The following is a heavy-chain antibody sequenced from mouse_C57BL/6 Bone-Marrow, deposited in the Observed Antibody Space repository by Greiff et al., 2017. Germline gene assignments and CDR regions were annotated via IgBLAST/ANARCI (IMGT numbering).Heavy chain of an antibody. J-gene: IGHJ2*01. CDR1: GFTFSSYG. CDR2: ISSGGSYT. Sequence: DVMLVESGGDLVKPGGSLKLSCAASGFTFSSYGMSWVRQTPDKRLECVATISSGGSYTYYPDSVKGRFTISRDNAKNTLDLQMRSLKSEDTAMYYCARQGIYYDYDDTFDYWGQGTTLTVSS. D-gene: IGHD2-4*01. CDR3: ARQGIYYDYDDTFDY. V-gene: IGHV5-6*02.